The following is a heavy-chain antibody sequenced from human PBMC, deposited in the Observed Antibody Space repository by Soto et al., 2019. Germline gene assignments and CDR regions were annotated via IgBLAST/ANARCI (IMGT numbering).Heavy chain of an antibody. Sequence: GGSLRLSCAASGFSFSDYSMTWARQAPGRGLEWVSTLTPAGTTFYADSVKGRFTISRDNYRNTLSLQMYNLRAEDTARYYCAKRATTVPTPGNYFDCWGQGTLVTVSS. J-gene: IGHJ4*02. V-gene: IGHV3-23*01. CDR3: AKRATTVPTPGNYFDC. CDR2: LTPAGTT. CDR1: GFSFSDYS. D-gene: IGHD2-15*01.